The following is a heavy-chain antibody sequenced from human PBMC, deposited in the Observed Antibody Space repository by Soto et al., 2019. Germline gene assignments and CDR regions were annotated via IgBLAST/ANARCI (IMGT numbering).Heavy chain of an antibody. CDR2: MNPNSGNT. V-gene: IGHV1-8*01. J-gene: IGHJ5*02. Sequence: QVQLVQSGAEVKKPGASVKVSCKASGYTFTSSDINWVRQATGQGLEWMGWMNPNSGNTGYAQKFQGRVTMTRNTSISTAYMELSSLRSEDTAVYYCARGGSSGWYAHSPNPHDPWGQGTLVTVSS. CDR3: ARGGSSGWYAHSPNPHDP. CDR1: GYTFTSSD. D-gene: IGHD6-19*01.